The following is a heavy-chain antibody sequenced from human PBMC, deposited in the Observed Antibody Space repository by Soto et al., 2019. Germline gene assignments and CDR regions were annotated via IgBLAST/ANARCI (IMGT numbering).Heavy chain of an antibody. CDR2: IDPGDTYA. Sequence: PXESLKISFTGFGYTFTTFWISWVRQMPGKGLEWMGRIDPGDTYATYSPAFQGHVTISADKATSTAYLQWSSLKASDTAMYYCARIYCTTTTCDSWFDPWGQGTLVTVSS. D-gene: IGHD2-2*01. V-gene: IGHV5-10-1*01. J-gene: IGHJ5*02. CDR1: GYTFTTFW. CDR3: ARIYCTTTTCDSWFDP.